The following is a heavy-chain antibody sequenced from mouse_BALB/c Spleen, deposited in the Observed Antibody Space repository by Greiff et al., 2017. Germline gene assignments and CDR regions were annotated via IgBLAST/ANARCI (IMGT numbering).Heavy chain of an antibody. D-gene: IGHD2-10*02. Sequence: EVNVVESGGGLVQPGGSLKLSCAASGFTFSSYGMSWVRQTPDKRLELVATINSNGGSTYYPDSVKGRFTISRDNAKNTLYLQMSSLKSEDTAMYYCARDRRYGNRWGQGTLVTVSA. J-gene: IGHJ3*02. CDR2: INSNGGST. V-gene: IGHV5-6-3*01. CDR1: GFTFSSYG. CDR3: ARDRRYGNR.